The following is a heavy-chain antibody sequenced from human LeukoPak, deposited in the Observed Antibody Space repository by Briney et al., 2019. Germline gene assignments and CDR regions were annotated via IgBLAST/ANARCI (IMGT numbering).Heavy chain of an antibody. Sequence: KSSQTLSLTCTVSGGSISSGGYYWSWIRQHPGKGLEWIGYIYYSGSTNYNPSLKSRVTISVDTSKNQFSLKLSSVTAADTAVYYCARLRKLWIDYWGQGTLVTVSS. J-gene: IGHJ4*02. V-gene: IGHV4-61*08. D-gene: IGHD3-10*01. CDR3: ARLRKLWIDY. CDR1: GGSISSGGYY. CDR2: IYYSGST.